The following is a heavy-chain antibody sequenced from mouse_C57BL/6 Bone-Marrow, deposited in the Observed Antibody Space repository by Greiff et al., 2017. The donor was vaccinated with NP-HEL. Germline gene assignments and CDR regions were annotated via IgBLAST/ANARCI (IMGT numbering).Heavy chain of an antibody. CDR2: ISSGSSTI. D-gene: IGHD4-1*01. CDR3: GRRRTGTEAMDY. V-gene: IGHV5-17*01. CDR1: GFAFSAYG. Sequence: DVMLVESGGGLVKPGGSLKLSCAASGFAFSAYGMHWVRQAPEKGLEWVAYISSGSSTIYYADTVKGRFTISRDNAKNTLFLQMTSLRSEDTAMYYCGRRRTGTEAMDYWGQGTSVTVSS. J-gene: IGHJ4*01.